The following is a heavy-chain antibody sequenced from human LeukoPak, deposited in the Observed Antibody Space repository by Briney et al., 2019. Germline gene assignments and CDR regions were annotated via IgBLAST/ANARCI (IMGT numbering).Heavy chain of an antibody. Sequence: SETLSLTCAVYGGSFSGYYWSWIRQPPGKGLEWIGEINHSGSTNYNPSLKSRVTISVDTSKNQFSLKLSSVTAADTAVYYCARARYDFWSGPNWFDPWGQGTLVTVSS. J-gene: IGHJ5*01. CDR3: ARARYDFWSGPNWFDP. V-gene: IGHV4-34*01. CDR2: INHSGST. D-gene: IGHD3-3*01. CDR1: GGSFSGYY.